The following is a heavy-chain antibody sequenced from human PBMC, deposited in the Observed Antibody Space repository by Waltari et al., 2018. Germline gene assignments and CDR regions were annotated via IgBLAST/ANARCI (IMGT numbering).Heavy chain of an antibody. V-gene: IGHV3-21*01. CDR1: GFTFSSYS. CDR3: AGFLPLGGAIPYYFDY. CDR2: ISSSSSYI. D-gene: IGHD1-26*01. Sequence: EVQLVESGGGLVKPGGSLRLSCAASGFTFSSYSMNWVRQAPGKGLEWVSSISSSSSYINYADSGKGRFTISRDHGQNSLYLQIDRPGAEGTALEYWAGFLPLGGAIPYYFDYWGQGTLVTVSS. J-gene: IGHJ4*02.